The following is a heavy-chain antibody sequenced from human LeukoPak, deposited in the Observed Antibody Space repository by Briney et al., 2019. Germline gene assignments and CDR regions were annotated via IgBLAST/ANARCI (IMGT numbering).Heavy chain of an antibody. CDR3: AHSLFGIAAAADWFDP. D-gene: IGHD6-13*01. Sequence: SGPTLVNPTQTLTLTCTFSGFSLSTSGVGVGWIRQPPGKALEWLALSYWDDDKLYSPSLKSRLTITKDTSKNQVVLTMTNMDPVDTATYYCAHSLFGIAAAADWFDPWGQGTLVTVSS. CDR1: GFSLSTSGVG. CDR2: SYWDDDK. V-gene: IGHV2-5*02. J-gene: IGHJ5*02.